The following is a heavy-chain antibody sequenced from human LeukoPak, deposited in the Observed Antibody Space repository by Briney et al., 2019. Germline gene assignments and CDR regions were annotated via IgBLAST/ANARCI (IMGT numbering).Heavy chain of an antibody. V-gene: IGHV1-24*01. CDR3: ARDPGFYSSGYGNMDV. D-gene: IGHD6-19*01. CDR1: GYTLTELS. CDR2: FDPEDGET. J-gene: IGHJ6*03. Sequence: GASVKVSCKVSGYTLTELSMHWVRQAPGKGLEWMGGFDPEDGETIYAQKFQGRVTMTRDTSTSTVYMELSSLRSEDTAVYYCARDPGFYSSGYGNMDVWGKGTTVTISS.